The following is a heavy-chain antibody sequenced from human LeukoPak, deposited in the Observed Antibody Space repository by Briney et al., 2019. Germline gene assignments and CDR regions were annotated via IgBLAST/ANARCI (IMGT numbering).Heavy chain of an antibody. CDR3: ARARNRDAFDI. Sequence: ASVKVSCKVSGKTLSDLSIHWLRQPPGKGLEWLGGSDPEDGERIYAQMFQGRVTMTEDTSIDTAYMELSSLRSEDTAVYYCARARNRDAFDIWGQGTMVTVSS. CDR1: GKTLSDLS. CDR2: SDPEDGER. J-gene: IGHJ3*02. V-gene: IGHV1-24*01.